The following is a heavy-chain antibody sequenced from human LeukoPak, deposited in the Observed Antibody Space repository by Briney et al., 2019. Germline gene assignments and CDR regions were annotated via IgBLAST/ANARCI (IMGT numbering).Heavy chain of an antibody. J-gene: IGHJ5*02. CDR3: ARWGCSSTSCWFDP. CDR1: GCSISSYY. V-gene: IGHV4-59*01. D-gene: IGHD2-2*01. CDR2: IYYSGST. Sequence: KPSETLSLTCTVSGCSISSYYWSWIRQPPGKGLEWIGYIYYSGSTNYNPSLKSRVTISVDTSKNQFSLKLSSVTAADTAVYYCARWGCSSTSCWFDPWGQGTLVTVSS.